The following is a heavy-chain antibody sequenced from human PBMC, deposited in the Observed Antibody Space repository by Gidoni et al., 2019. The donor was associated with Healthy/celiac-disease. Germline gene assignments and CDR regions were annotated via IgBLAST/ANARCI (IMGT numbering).Heavy chain of an antibody. CDR2: IYYSGST. V-gene: IGHV4-59*01. D-gene: IGHD3-3*01. CDR1: GCSISSYY. J-gene: IGHJ3*02. Sequence: VQLQASGPGLVKPSATLSLTSPVSGCSISSYYWSWIRQPPGKGLEWIGYIYYSGSTNYNPSLKSRVTISVDTSKNQFSLKLSSVTAADTAVYYCAGITIVGVVSAFDIWGQGTMVTVSS. CDR3: AGITIVGVVSAFDI.